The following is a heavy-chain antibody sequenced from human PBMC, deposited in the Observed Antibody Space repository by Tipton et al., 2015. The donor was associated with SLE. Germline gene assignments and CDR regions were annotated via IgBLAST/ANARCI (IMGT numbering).Heavy chain of an antibody. D-gene: IGHD3-16*01. J-gene: IGHJ3*02. CDR1: GGSFSGYY. V-gene: IGHV4-34*01. CDR3: AREGGAFDI. CDR2: INHSGST. Sequence: TLSLTCAVYGGSFSGYYWSWIRQPPGKGLVWIGEINHSGSTNYNPSLKSRVTISVDTFKNQFSLKLSSVTAADTAVYYCAREGGAFDIWGQGTMVTVSS.